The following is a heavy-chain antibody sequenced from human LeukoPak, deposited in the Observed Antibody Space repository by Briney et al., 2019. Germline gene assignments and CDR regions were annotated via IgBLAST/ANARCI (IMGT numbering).Heavy chain of an antibody. CDR2: IHHTGST. CDR3: ARDGDTAMILFAFDI. D-gene: IGHD5-18*01. CDR1: DYSITSAYF. V-gene: IGHV4-38-2*02. Sequence: PSETLSLTCTVSDYSITSAYFWGWIRQPPGKGLELIGRIHHTGSTSYSPSLKSRVTISVDTSKNQFSLKLSSVTAADTAVYYCARDGDTAMILFAFDIWGQGTMVTVSS. J-gene: IGHJ3*02.